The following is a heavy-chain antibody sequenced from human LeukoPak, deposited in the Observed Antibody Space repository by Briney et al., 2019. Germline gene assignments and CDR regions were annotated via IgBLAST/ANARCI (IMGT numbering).Heavy chain of an antibody. D-gene: IGHD2-2*01. CDR2: ISSSSSYI. J-gene: IGHJ4*02. Sequence: GGSLRLSCAASGFTFSSYSMNWDRQAPGKGLEWVSSISSSSSYIYYADSVKGRFTISRDNAKNSLYLQMNSLRAEDTAVYYCARELVPAARTGMGFDYWGQGTLVTVSS. CDR3: ARELVPAARTGMGFDY. CDR1: GFTFSSYS. V-gene: IGHV3-21*01.